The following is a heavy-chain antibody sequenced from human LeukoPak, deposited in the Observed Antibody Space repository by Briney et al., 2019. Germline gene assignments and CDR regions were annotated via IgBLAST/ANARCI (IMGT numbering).Heavy chain of an antibody. J-gene: IGHJ6*02. V-gene: IGHV1-3*01. CDR1: GYTFTSYA. D-gene: IGHD1-26*01. Sequence: ASVKVSCKASGYTFTSYAMHWVRQAPGQRLEWMGWINAGNGNTKYSQKFQGRVTITRDTSASTAYMELSSLRSEDTAVYYCARDSPYSGSLRYYYYGMDVWGQGTTVTVSS. CDR2: INAGNGNT. CDR3: ARDSPYSGSLRYYYYGMDV.